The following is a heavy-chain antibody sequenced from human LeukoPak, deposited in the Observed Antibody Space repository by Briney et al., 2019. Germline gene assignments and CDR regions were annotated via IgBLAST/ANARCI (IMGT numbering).Heavy chain of an antibody. CDR1: GFTFSNFW. J-gene: IGHJ5*02. D-gene: IGHD6-6*01. Sequence: GGSLRLSCTASGFTFSNFWMGWVRQAPGKGLEWVANIKQDETEKFYLGSVKGRFTISRDNSKNTLYLQMNSLRAEDTAVYYCAKDPKPISSSSPILAPNWFDPWGQGTLVTVSS. CDR2: IKQDETEK. V-gene: IGHV3-7*03. CDR3: AKDPKPISSSSPILAPNWFDP.